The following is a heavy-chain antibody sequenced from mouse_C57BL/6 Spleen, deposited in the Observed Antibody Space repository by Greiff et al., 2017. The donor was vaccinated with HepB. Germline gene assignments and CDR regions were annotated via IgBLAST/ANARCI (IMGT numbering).Heavy chain of an antibody. CDR3: TRGPYGKGAMDY. D-gene: IGHD1-1*01. Sequence: VQLQESGAELVRPGASVTLSCKASGYTFTDYEMHWVKQTPVHGLEWIGAIDPETGGTAYNQKFKGKAILTADKSSSTAYMELRSLTSEDSAVYYCTRGPYGKGAMDYWGQVTSVTVSS. V-gene: IGHV1-15*01. CDR1: GYTFTDYE. J-gene: IGHJ4*01. CDR2: IDPETGGT.